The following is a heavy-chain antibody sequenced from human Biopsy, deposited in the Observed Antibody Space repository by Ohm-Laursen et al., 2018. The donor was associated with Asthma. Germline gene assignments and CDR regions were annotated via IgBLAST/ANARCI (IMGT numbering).Heavy chain of an antibody. V-gene: IGHV1-3*01. D-gene: IGHD3-9*01. J-gene: IGHJ3*02. Sequence: ASVKVSCKASGYTFINYAIHWVRQAPGQRLEWMGWINAGNGNTKNSQKFQGRVTITRDTSASTAYVDLSSLRSEDTAVYYCARTYYDFLTGQVNDAFATWGQGTMVTVSS. CDR1: GYTFINYA. CDR3: ARTYYDFLTGQVNDAFAT. CDR2: INAGNGNT.